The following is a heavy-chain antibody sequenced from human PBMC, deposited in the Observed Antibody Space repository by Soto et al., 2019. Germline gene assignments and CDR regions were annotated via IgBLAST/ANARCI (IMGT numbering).Heavy chain of an antibody. CDR2: INAGNGNT. Sequence: GASVKVSCKASGYTFTSYGMHWVRQAPGQRLEWMGWINAGNGNTKYSQKFQGRVTIPIDTSTSTAYMELRSLRSDDTAVYYCAREYGGGFWSGYYTRSRRFDYWGQGTLVTVSS. J-gene: IGHJ4*02. CDR1: GYTFTSYG. V-gene: IGHV1-3*01. D-gene: IGHD3-3*01. CDR3: AREYGGGFWSGYYTRSRRFDY.